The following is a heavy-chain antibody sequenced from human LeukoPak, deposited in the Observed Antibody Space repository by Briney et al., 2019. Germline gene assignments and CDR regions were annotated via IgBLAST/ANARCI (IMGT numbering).Heavy chain of an antibody. CDR2: ISYDGSNK. Sequence: GGSLRLSCAASGFTFSSYAMHWVRQAPGEGLEWVAVISYDGSNKYYADSVKGRFTISRDNSKNTLYLQMNSLRAEDTAVYYCARDAYSYGYVFDYWGQGTLVTVSS. CDR3: ARDAYSYGYVFDY. J-gene: IGHJ4*02. V-gene: IGHV3-30-3*01. D-gene: IGHD5-18*01. CDR1: GFTFSSYA.